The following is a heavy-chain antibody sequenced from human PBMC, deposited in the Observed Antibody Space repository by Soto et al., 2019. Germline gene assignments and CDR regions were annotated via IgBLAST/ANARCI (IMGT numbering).Heavy chain of an antibody. Sequence: GASVKASCKASGYTFTSFYMHWVRQAPGQGLEWMGIINPSGGSTSYAQKFQGRVTMTRDTSTSTVYMELSSLRSEDTAVYYCARGISDSGYHYYYGMDVWGQGTTVTVSS. CDR3: ARGISDSGYHYYYGMDV. V-gene: IGHV1-46*01. CDR1: GYTFTSFY. D-gene: IGHD5-12*01. CDR2: INPSGGST. J-gene: IGHJ6*02.